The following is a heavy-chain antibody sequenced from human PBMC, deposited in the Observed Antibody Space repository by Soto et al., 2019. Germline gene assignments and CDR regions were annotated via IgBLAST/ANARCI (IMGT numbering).Heavy chain of an antibody. CDR3: ARGLATLPVFAFDI. Sequence: QGTLKESGPTLVKPTQTLTLTCSFSGFSLSTSGVGVGWIRQSPGKALEWLALIYWSGDEHYRPSLKSRLSITKDTSKNLVVLIMTDMDPVDTATYYCARGLATLPVFAFDIWGQGTMVTVSS. V-gene: IGHV2-5*01. D-gene: IGHD6-6*01. J-gene: IGHJ3*02. CDR2: IYWSGDE. CDR1: GFSLSTSGVG.